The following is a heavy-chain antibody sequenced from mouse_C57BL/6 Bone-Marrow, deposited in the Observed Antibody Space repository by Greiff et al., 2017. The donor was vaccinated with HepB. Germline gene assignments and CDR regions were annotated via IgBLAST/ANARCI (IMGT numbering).Heavy chain of an antibody. CDR2: IYPGGGYT. CDR1: GYTFTNYW. Sequence: QVHVKQSGAELVRPGTSVKMSCKASGYTFTNYWIGWAKQRPGHGLEWIGDIYPGGGYTNYNEKFKGKATLTADKSSSTAYMQFSSLTSEDSAIYYCARWGPSMDYWGQGTSVTVSS. J-gene: IGHJ4*01. V-gene: IGHV1-63*01. CDR3: ARWGPSMDY.